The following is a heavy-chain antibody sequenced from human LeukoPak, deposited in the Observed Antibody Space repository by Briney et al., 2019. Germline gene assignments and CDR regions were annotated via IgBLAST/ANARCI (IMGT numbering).Heavy chain of an antibody. Sequence: PGGSLRLSCAASGFTFSSYAMSWVRQAPGKGLEWVSAISGSGGSTYYADSVKGRFTISRDNSKNTLYLQMNSLRAEDTAMYYCATYSTRNAREFQSWGQGTLVTVSS. CDR2: ISGSGGST. D-gene: IGHD2/OR15-2a*01. CDR3: ATYSTRNAREFQS. CDR1: GFTFSSYA. V-gene: IGHV3-23*01. J-gene: IGHJ1*01.